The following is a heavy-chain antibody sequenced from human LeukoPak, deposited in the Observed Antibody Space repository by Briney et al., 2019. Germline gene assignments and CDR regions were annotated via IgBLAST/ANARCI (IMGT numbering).Heavy chain of an antibody. D-gene: IGHD1-26*01. CDR1: GFTFRSYD. CDR3: ARGIGGSYPGDY. J-gene: IGHJ4*02. Sequence: PGGSLRLSCAASGFTFRSYDMHWVRQATGKGLEWVSAIGTAGDTYYPGSVKGRFTISRENAKNSLYLQMNSLRAGDTAVYYCARGIGGSYPGDYWGQGTLVTVSS. V-gene: IGHV3-13*01. CDR2: IGTAGDT.